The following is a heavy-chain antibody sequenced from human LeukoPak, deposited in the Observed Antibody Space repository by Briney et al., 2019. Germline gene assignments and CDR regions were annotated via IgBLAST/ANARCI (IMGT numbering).Heavy chain of an antibody. CDR2: ITPSGNNK. CDR1: GFTFSRYS. J-gene: IGHJ4*02. V-gene: IGHV3-48*01. Sequence: GGSLRLSCAVSGFTFSRYSLHWVRQAPGKGLEWISYITPSGNNKYYSDSVKGRFTISRDNAKNSVYLQMDSLRAEDTAVYYCAKDKGSYGPLDYWGQGTLVTVSS. CDR3: AKDKGSYGPLDY. D-gene: IGHD1-26*01.